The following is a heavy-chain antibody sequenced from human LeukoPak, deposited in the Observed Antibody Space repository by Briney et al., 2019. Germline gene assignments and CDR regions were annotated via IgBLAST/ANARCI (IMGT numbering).Heavy chain of an antibody. CDR3: ARDVTPRGATGPAFDI. D-gene: IGHD3-10*01. J-gene: IGHJ3*02. Sequence: SQTLSLTCTVSGGSISSGSYYWSWIRQPAGKGLEWIGHIYTSGSTNYNPSLRSRVTISVDTSKNQFSLKLSSVTAADTAVYYCARDVTPRGATGPAFDIWGQGTMVTVSS. CDR1: GGSISSGSYY. CDR2: IYTSGST. V-gene: IGHV4-61*09.